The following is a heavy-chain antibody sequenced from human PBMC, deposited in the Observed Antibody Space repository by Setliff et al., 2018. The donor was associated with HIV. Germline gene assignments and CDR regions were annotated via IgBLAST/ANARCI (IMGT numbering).Heavy chain of an antibody. D-gene: IGHD3-3*01. Sequence: SETLSLTCTVSGDSINSGSYHWNWIRQPAGKGLEWIGRIYISGSTYYNPSLKSRVTISLDTSKNQLSLRLTSMTAADTAVYYCARSQPDTIFGVVIFDYWGQGKMVTVSS. V-gene: IGHV4-61*02. CDR3: ARSQPDTIFGVVIFDY. CDR1: GDSINSGSYH. CDR2: IYISGST. J-gene: IGHJ4*02.